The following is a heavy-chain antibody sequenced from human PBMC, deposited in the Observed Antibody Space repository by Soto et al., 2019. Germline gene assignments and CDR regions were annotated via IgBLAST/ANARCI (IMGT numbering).Heavy chain of an antibody. J-gene: IGHJ4*02. CDR2: ISSFGGST. CDR1: GFTFSTYA. CDR3: ARTSGYAFDY. V-gene: IGHV3-64*01. Sequence: EVQLVESGGGLVQPGGSLRLSCAASGFTFSTYAMHWVRQAPGKGLEYVSVISSFGGSTYYANSVKGRFTISRDNSKNTLYHQMGSLRAEDMAVYYCARTSGYAFDYWGQGTLVTVSS. D-gene: IGHD5-12*01.